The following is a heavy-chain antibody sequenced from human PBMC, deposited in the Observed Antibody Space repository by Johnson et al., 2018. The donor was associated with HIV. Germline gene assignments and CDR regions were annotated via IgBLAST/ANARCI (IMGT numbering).Heavy chain of an antibody. J-gene: IGHJ3*02. Sequence: VQLVESGGGLVQPGGSLRLSCAVSGVIFSDYYMSWVRQAPGKGLEWIAYISGGSAGTFYADSVKGRFTISRDNGNKVVYLQMNTLRAEDTALYYCVRVMGWEPGFDIWGQGTMVTVSS. CDR2: ISGGSAGT. CDR1: GVIFSDYY. D-gene: IGHD1-26*01. V-gene: IGHV3-11*01. CDR3: VRVMGWEPGFDI.